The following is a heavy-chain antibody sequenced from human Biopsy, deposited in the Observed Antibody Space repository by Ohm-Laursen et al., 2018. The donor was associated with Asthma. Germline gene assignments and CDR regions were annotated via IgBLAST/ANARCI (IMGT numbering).Heavy chain of an antibody. V-gene: IGHV3-53*01. J-gene: IGHJ4*02. D-gene: IGHD3-22*01. CDR3: ARGDSSNWSHYYFDY. Sequence: SLRLSCAAFGFTVSTNGMSWVRQPPGKGLEWVSVIYSGGGTYYADSVQGRVTISRDYSKNTLYLQMHSLRAEDTAVYYCARGDSSNWSHYYFDYWGQGTLVTVSS. CDR1: GFTVSTNG. CDR2: IYSGGGT.